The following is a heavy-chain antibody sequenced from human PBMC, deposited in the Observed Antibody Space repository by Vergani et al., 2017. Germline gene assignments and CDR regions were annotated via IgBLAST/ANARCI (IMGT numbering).Heavy chain of an antibody. V-gene: IGHV1-69*04. D-gene: IGHD5-24*01. CDR3: AGDLDGYKDY. J-gene: IGHJ4*02. CDR2: IIPILGIA. CDR1: GGTFSSYA. Sequence: QVQLVQSGAEVKKPGSSVKVSCKASGGTFSSYAISWVRQAPGQGLEWMGRIIPILGIANYAQKFQGRVTITADKSTSTAYMGLSSLRSEDTAVYYCAGDLDGYKDYWGQGTLVSVSS.